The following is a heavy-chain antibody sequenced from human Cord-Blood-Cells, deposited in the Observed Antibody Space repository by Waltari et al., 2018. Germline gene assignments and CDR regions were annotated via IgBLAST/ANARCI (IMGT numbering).Heavy chain of an antibody. CDR2: INHSGST. J-gene: IGHJ5*02. D-gene: IGHD3-10*01. CDR3: ARVIYGSGSYSDWFDP. CDR1: GGSFSGYY. Sequence: QVQLQQWGAGLLKPSETLSLTCAVYGGSFSGYYWSWIRHPPGKGLEWMGEINHSGSTNYNPSLKSRVTISVDTSKNQFSLKLSSVTAADTAVYYCARVIYGSGSYSDWFDPWGQGTLVTVSS. V-gene: IGHV4-34*01.